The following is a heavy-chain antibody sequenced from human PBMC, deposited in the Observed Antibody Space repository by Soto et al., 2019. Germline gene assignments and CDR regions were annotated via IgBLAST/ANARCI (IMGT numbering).Heavy chain of an antibody. CDR3: AREGRGLQGTHGADY. Sequence: QVQLQESGPGLVKPSETLSLTCTVSGGSVSSGSYYWSWIRQPPGKGLEWIGYIYYSGSTNYNPSLKRRGTISVTTSKPPFSLGLSSVTAADTAVYYCAREGRGLQGTHGADYWGQGTLVTVSS. J-gene: IGHJ4*02. D-gene: IGHD4-4*01. V-gene: IGHV4-61*01. CDR1: GGSVSSGSYY. CDR2: IYYSGST.